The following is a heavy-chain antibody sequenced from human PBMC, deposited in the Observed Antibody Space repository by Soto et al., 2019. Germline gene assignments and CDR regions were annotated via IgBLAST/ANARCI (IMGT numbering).Heavy chain of an antibody. CDR2: IKEDGSEI. D-gene: IGHD3-16*01. V-gene: IGHV3-7*01. J-gene: IGHJ4*02. Sequence: GGSLRLSCAVSGFNVMSYWMSWVRQAPGKGLEWVASIKEDGSEIYYLQSVRGRFTISRDSAGNALHLAMNYLSAEDTGVYFCARDIGFDYVNWGQGTLVTVSS. CDR1: GFNVMSYW. CDR3: ARDIGFDYVN.